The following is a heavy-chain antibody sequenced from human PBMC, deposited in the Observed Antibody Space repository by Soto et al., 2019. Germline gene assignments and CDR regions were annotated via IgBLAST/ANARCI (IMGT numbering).Heavy chain of an antibody. V-gene: IGHV3-30-3*01. CDR2: ISYDGSNK. Sequence: PGGSLRLSCAASGFTFSSYAMHWVRQAPGKGLEWVAVISYDGSNKYYADSVKGRFTISRDNSKNTLYLQMNSLRAEDTAVYYCARDPLGSGSLDYWGQGTPVTVSS. CDR1: GFTFSSYA. J-gene: IGHJ4*02. D-gene: IGHD3-10*01. CDR3: ARDPLGSGSLDY.